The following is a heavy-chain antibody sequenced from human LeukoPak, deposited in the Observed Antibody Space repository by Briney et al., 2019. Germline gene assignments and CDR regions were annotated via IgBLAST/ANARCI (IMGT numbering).Heavy chain of an antibody. CDR2: ISFHGTDS. D-gene: IGHD2-15*01. CDR1: GFTFISYA. Sequence: GGSLRLSCAASGFTFISYAIHWVRQAPGKGLEWVAVISFHGTDSFYADSVKGRFTISRDNSKNTLYLQMSSLRADDTAVYYCARGGGTYSGDYWGQGTLVTVSS. CDR3: ARGGGTYSGDY. J-gene: IGHJ4*02. V-gene: IGHV3-30*04.